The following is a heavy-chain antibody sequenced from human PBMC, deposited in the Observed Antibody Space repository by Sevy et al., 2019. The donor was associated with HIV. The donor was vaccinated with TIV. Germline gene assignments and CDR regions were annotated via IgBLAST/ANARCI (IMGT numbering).Heavy chain of an antibody. V-gene: IGHV3-66*02. CDR3: VSLFLSYRSGWSYFDY. CDR2: IFSSGST. D-gene: IGHD6-19*01. J-gene: IGHJ4*02. CDR1: GFTVNDKY. Sequence: GGSLRLSCAISGFTVNDKYIIWVRQAPGKGLEWVSVIFSSGSTYYEASAKGRFTISRDNSKNTVDLQMNSVRAEDTAVYYCVSLFLSYRSGWSYFDYWGQGTLVTVSS.